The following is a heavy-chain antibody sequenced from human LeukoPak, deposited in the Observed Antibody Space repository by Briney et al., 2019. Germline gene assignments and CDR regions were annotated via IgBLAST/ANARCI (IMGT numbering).Heavy chain of an antibody. V-gene: IGHV2-5*01. Sequence: SGPTLVNPTQTLTLTCTFSGFSLSTPEVGVGWIRQPPGKALEWLAVIYWNDDKRYSSSLNNRVTVAKDTSKSQVVLRMTNMDPVDTATYYCARKGTASLYDFWGQGTLVTVSS. J-gene: IGHJ1*01. CDR3: ARKGTASLYDF. CDR2: IYWNDDK. CDR1: GFSLSTPEVG. D-gene: IGHD3-3*01.